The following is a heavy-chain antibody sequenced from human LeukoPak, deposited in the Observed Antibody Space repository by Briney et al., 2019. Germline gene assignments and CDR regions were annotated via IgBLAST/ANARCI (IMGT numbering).Heavy chain of an antibody. V-gene: IGHV3-23*01. CDR1: AFTFNSYV. J-gene: IGHJ4*02. Sequence: GGSLRLSCAASAFTFNSYVMSWVRQTPGQGLEWVSTISGSGGSTNYADSVKGRFTISRDNSKNMLYLQMNSLRAEDTAVYYCAGSISGNDYYFFSYWGQGTLVTVSS. CDR2: ISGSGGST. CDR3: AGSISGNDYYFFSY. D-gene: IGHD3-22*01.